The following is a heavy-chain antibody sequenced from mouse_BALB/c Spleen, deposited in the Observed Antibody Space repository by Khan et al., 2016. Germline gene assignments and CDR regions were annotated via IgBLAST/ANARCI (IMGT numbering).Heavy chain of an antibody. CDR2: INTYTGEP. Sequence: QIQLVQSGPELKKPGETVKISCKASGYTFTNYGMNWVKQAPGKGLKWMGWINTYTGEPTYADDFKGRFAFSLETSASTAYMQINNLKNEDTATYFCARETDGYPFAYWGQGTLVTVSA. J-gene: IGHJ3*01. V-gene: IGHV9-3-1*01. CDR1: GYTFTNYG. D-gene: IGHD2-3*01. CDR3: ARETDGYPFAY.